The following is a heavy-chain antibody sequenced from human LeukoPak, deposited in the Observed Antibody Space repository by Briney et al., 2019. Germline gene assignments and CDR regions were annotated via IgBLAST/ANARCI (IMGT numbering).Heavy chain of an antibody. V-gene: IGHV3-30*09. Sequence: GGSLRLSCAASGFTFSSYAMHWVRQAPGKGLEWVAVISYDGSNKYYADSVKGRFAISRDNSKNTLYLQMNSLRAEDTAVYYCARTPRAMGLDYWGQGTLVTVSS. CDR2: ISYDGSNK. CDR3: ARTPRAMGLDY. D-gene: IGHD3-10*01. CDR1: GFTFSSYA. J-gene: IGHJ4*02.